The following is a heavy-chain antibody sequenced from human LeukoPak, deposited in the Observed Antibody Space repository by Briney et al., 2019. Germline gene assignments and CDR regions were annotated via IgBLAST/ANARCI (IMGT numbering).Heavy chain of an antibody. Sequence: ASVKVSCKSAGGTFNIFALTWVRQAPGQGLEWMGRIDPHSGGTNYAQKFQGRVTMTRDTSITTAYMELSRLRSDDKAVYYCAMWTSGWLASDYWGQGTLVTVSS. CDR1: GGTFNIFA. D-gene: IGHD6-19*01. CDR3: AMWTSGWLASDY. CDR2: IDPHSGGT. J-gene: IGHJ4*02. V-gene: IGHV1-2*06.